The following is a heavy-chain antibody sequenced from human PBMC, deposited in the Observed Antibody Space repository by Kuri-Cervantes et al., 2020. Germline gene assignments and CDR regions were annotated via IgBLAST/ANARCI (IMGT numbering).Heavy chain of an antibody. V-gene: IGHV3-13*01. Sequence: GESLKISCAASGFTFSNYDMHWVRQATGKGLEWVSALGIAGDTYYPGSVKGRYTISRDNSKNTLYLQMNSLRAEDTAVYYCAKDRVGGYSSGLDYWGQGTLVTVSS. CDR3: AKDRVGGYSSGLDY. CDR2: LGIAGDT. D-gene: IGHD6-19*01. CDR1: GFTFSNYD. J-gene: IGHJ4*02.